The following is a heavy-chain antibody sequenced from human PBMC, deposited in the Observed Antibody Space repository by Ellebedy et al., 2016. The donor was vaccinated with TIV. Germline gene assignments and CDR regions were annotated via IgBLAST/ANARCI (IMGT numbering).Heavy chain of an antibody. Sequence: MPSETLSLTCTVSGGSISSYYWNWIRQPPGKGLEWIGYIYYSGSTNYNPSLKSRVTISVETSKNQFSLKLSSVTAADTAVYYCARDHTYPDSTGTRYYYYGMDVWGQGTTVTVSS. J-gene: IGHJ6*02. CDR3: ARDHTYPDSTGTRYYYYGMDV. CDR2: IYYSGST. CDR1: GGSISSYY. V-gene: IGHV4-59*01. D-gene: IGHD1-1*01.